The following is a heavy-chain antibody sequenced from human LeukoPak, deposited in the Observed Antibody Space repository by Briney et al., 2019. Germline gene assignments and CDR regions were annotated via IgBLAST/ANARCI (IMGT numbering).Heavy chain of an antibody. D-gene: IGHD1-26*01. J-gene: IGHJ6*03. CDR1: GGSISSGSYY. CDR2: IYTSGST. Sequence: SETLSLTCTVSGGSISSGSYYWSWIRQPAGKGLEWIGRIYTSGSTNYNPSLKSRVTISVDTSKNQFSLKLSSVTAADTAVYYCARVMIWEQLDYYYYYMDVWGKGTTVTVSS. V-gene: IGHV4-61*02. CDR3: ARVMIWEQLDYYYYYMDV.